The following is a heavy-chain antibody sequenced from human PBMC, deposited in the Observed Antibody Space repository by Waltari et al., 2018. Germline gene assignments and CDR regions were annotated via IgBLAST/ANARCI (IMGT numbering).Heavy chain of an antibody. CDR3: ARGGGGDWEWFDP. Sequence: QVQLQESGPSLLKPSETLSLICTVSGGSISGFYWSWVRQPPGKGLDWICYIYYTGSTNFNPSLKSRVTMSVDTSKNQFSLNLSSVTAADTAFYYCARGGGGDWEWFDPWGQGTLVTVSS. J-gene: IGHJ5*02. V-gene: IGHV4-59*01. CDR2: IYYTGST. D-gene: IGHD2-21*02. CDR1: GGSISGFY.